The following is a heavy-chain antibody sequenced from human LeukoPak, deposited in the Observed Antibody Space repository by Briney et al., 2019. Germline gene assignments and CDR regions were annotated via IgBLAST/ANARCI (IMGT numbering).Heavy chain of an antibody. CDR3: ARGLKSYYGMDV. CDR1: GFTFSSYE. J-gene: IGHJ6*02. Sequence: GGSLRLSCAASGFTFSSYEMNWVRQAPGKGLEWVSYISSSGSTICYADSVKGRFTISRDNAKNSLYLQMNSLRAEDTAVYYCARGLKSYYGMDVWGQGTTVTVSS. CDR2: ISSSGSTI. V-gene: IGHV3-48*03.